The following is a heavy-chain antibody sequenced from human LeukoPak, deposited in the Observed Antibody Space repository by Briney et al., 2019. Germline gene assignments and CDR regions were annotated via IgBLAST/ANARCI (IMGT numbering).Heavy chain of an antibody. CDR2: IYYSGST. CDR1: GGSISSSSYY. V-gene: IGHV4-39*07. J-gene: IGHJ4*02. Sequence: SETLSLTCTVSGGSISSSSYYWGWFRQPPGKGLEWIGSIYYSGSTYYNPYLKSRVTISVDTSKNQFSLKLSSVTAADTAVYYCARALQYDFWSGYYFLDYWGQGTLVTVSS. D-gene: IGHD3-3*01. CDR3: ARALQYDFWSGYYFLDY.